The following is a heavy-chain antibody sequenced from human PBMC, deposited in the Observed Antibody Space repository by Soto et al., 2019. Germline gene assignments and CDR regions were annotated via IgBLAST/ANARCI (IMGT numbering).Heavy chain of an antibody. V-gene: IGHV1-46*01. J-gene: IGHJ4*02. CDR2: INPGGGFGT. CDR1: GYSFTNVY. Sequence: QVQLVQSGAEVKKPGASVKISCKASGYSFTNVYIHWLRQAPGQGLEWMGIINPGGGFGTNYARTFQGRLTMTTDPSTSTVYMELSSLRSEDTAVYYCARNRFYFDYWGQGTLVTVSS. CDR3: ARNRFYFDY.